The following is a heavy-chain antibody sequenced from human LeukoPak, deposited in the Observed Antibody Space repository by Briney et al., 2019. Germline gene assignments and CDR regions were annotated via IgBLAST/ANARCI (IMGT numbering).Heavy chain of an antibody. J-gene: IGHJ3*02. CDR1: GFTFDDHG. CDR2: ISSSGSTI. Sequence: GGSLRLSCAASGFTFDDHGTSWVRQAPGKGLEWVSYISSSGSTIYYADSVKGRFTISRDNAKNSLYLQMNSLRAEDTAVYYCARAGAAFDIWGRGTMVTVSS. D-gene: IGHD7-27*01. CDR3: ARAGAAFDI. V-gene: IGHV3-48*03.